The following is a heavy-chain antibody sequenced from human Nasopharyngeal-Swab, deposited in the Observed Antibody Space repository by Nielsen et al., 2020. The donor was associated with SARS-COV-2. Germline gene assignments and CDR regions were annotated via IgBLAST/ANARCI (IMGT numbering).Heavy chain of an antibody. J-gene: IGHJ4*02. D-gene: IGHD2-2*01. Sequence: GESLKISCAASGFTFSSFVLHWVRQAPGQGLEWVSSISSSGSYMYYTDSVKGRFTMSRDNAKNSLYLQMNSLRAEDTAVYYCASDSRYWGQGTLVTVSS. CDR2: ISSSGSYM. V-gene: IGHV3-21*01. CDR3: ASDSRY. CDR1: GFTFSSFV.